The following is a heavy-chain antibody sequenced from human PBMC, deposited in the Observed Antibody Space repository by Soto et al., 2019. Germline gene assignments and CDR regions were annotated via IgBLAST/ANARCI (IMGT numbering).Heavy chain of an antibody. J-gene: IGHJ4*02. V-gene: IGHV4-30-4*01. CDR1: GGSISSGDYY. D-gene: IGHD3-9*01. CDR3: AREYLSGVNGYPYFDWSNYFDY. CDR2: IYYSGST. Sequence: QVQLQESGPGLVKPSQTLSLTCTVSGGSISSGDYYWSWIRQPPGKGLEWIGYIYYSGSTYYNPSLKSRVTISVDTSKNHFSLKLSSVTAEDTPAHYCAREYLSGVNGYPYFDWSNYFDYWGQGTLVTVSS.